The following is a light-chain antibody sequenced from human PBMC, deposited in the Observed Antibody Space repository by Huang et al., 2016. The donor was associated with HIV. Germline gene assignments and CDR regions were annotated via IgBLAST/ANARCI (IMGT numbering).Light chain of an antibody. J-gene: IGKJ2*01. CDR2: KAS. CDR3: QHYNSPSGT. V-gene: IGKV1-5*03. CDR1: QNVSNW. Sequence: DIHMTQSPSTLSASVGDRVTITCRASQNVSNWLAWYQQKPGKAPKVLIYKASILETGVPSRFSGSGSWTEFSLTINNLQPDDFATFYCQHYNSPSGTFGQGTKLEIK.